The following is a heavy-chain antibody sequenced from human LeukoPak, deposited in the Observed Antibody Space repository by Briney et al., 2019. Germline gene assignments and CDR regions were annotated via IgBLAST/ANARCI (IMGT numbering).Heavy chain of an antibody. D-gene: IGHD2-15*01. J-gene: IGHJ4*02. Sequence: PSETLSLTCTVSGGSISSCYWSWIRQPPGKGLEWIGYIYYSGSTNYNPSLKSRVTISVDTSKNQFSLKLSSVTAADTAVYYCARAGSVAATAYFDYWGQGTLVTVSS. CDR3: ARAGSVAATAYFDY. CDR2: IYYSGST. V-gene: IGHV4-59*01. CDR1: GGSISSCY.